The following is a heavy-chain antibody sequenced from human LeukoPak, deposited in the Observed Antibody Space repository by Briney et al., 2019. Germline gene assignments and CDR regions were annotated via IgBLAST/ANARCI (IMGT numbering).Heavy chain of an antibody. CDR3: ARDEDKNYYYYYGMDV. CDR2: ISAYNGNT. CDR1: GYTFTSYD. J-gene: IGHJ6*02. D-gene: IGHD2-15*01. V-gene: IGHV1-18*01. Sequence: ASVKVSCKASGYTFTSYDINWVRQAPGQGLEWMGWISAYNGNTNYAQKLQGRVTMTTDTSTSTAYMELRSLRSDDTAVYYCARDEDKNYYYYYGMDVWGQGTTVTVSS.